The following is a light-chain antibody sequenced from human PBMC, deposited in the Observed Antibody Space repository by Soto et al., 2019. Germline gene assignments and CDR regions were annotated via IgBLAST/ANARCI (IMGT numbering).Light chain of an antibody. Sequence: DIQMTQSPSSLSASVGDRVTITCRASQDISSYLNLYQQKPGKDPKLLIYAASSLQSGVPSRFSGSGSGTDFTLTINRLEPEDFATYYCQQSYSTPPITFGQGTRLEIK. CDR1: QDISSY. V-gene: IGKV1-39*01. J-gene: IGKJ5*01. CDR3: QQSYSTPPIT. CDR2: AAS.